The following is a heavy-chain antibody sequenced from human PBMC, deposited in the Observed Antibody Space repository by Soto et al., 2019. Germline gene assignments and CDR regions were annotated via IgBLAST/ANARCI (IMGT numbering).Heavy chain of an antibody. CDR1: GGFVSSGSYY. V-gene: IGHV4-34*01. Sequence: QVQLQQWGAGLLKPSETLSLTCAVYGGFVSSGSYYWSWIRQPPGKGLEWIGEMSHSGGTHFNPSLKSRVTISVDTSKNQFSLKMSSVTAADTALYYCARVEGGNATTVVDAFDIWGPGTMVTVSS. CDR3: ARVEGGNATTVVDAFDI. CDR2: MSHSGGT. D-gene: IGHD1-1*01. J-gene: IGHJ3*02.